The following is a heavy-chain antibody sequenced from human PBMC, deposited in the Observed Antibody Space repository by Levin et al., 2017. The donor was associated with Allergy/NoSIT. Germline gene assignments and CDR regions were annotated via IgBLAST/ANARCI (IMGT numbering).Heavy chain of an antibody. J-gene: IGHJ4*02. CDR3: ARGPPVDYYDRSGFYYPFDH. CDR1: GGSFSNYY. D-gene: IGHD3-22*01. CDR2: INHSGST. V-gene: IGHV4-34*01. Sequence: RSQTLSLTCAVYGGSFSNYYWSWIRQAPGKGLEWIGEINHSGSTNYNPSLKSRVTIAVDTSKNHFSLKLNSVTAADTAVYYCARGPPVDYYDRSGFYYPFDHWGQGTLVTVSS.